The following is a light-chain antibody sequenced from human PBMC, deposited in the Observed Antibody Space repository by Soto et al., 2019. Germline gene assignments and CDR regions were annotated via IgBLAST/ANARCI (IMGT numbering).Light chain of an antibody. CDR3: SSYTTAFFYV. CDR1: SSDIGAFNY. J-gene: IGLJ1*01. Sequence: QSALTQPASVSGSPGQSITISCTGSSSDIGAFNYVAWYQQHPGKAPKLIIHGVTNRPSGVSSRFSGSKSDYTASLTISGLQAEDEADYYCSSYTTAFFYVFGTGTKVT. CDR2: GVT. V-gene: IGLV2-14*01.